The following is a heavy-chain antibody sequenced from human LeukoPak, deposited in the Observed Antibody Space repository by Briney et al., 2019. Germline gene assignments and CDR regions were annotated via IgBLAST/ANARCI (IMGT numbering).Heavy chain of an antibody. D-gene: IGHD6-13*01. Sequence: PSETLSLTCTVSGGSISSGGYYWSWIRQHPGEGLEWIGYIYYSGSTYYNPSLKSRVTISVDTSKNQFSLKLSSVTAADTAVYYCARTNIAAAGIIDYWGQGTLVTVSS. V-gene: IGHV4-31*03. CDR2: IYYSGST. CDR3: ARTNIAAAGIIDY. J-gene: IGHJ4*02. CDR1: GGSISSGGYY.